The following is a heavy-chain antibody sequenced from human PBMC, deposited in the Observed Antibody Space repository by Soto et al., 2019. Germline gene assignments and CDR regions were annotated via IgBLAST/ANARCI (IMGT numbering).Heavy chain of an antibody. CDR3: AGYYDSSGYPLYYYYGMDV. D-gene: IGHD3-22*01. V-gene: IGHV3-21*01. J-gene: IGHJ6*02. Sequence: GGSLRLSCAASGFTFSSYSMNWVRQAPGKGLEWVSSISSSSSYIYYADSVKGRFTISRDNAKNSLYLQMNSLRAEDKAVYYCAGYYDSSGYPLYYYYGMDVWGQGTTVTVSS. CDR2: ISSSSSYI. CDR1: GFTFSSYS.